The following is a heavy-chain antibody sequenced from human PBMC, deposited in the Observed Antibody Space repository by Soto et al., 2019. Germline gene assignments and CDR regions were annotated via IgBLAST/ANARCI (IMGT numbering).Heavy chain of an antibody. CDR1: GGSFSGYY. Sequence: ASETLSLTCAVFGGSFSGYYWNWVRQPPGKGLEWIGKIKDNGVTHYNPSLKSRVFITVDTSKKQVSLRLTSVTAADTAVYFCARAYDYRDPRDALDTWGQGTMVTVSS. CDR2: IKDNGVT. V-gene: IGHV4-34*01. J-gene: IGHJ3*02. D-gene: IGHD4-17*01. CDR3: ARAYDYRDPRDALDT.